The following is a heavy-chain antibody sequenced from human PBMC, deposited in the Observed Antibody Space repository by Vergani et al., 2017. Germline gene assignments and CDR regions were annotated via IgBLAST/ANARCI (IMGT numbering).Heavy chain of an antibody. V-gene: IGHV3-23*01. CDR1: GFTFSACP. D-gene: IGHD6-13*01. CDR2: ISARYPST. J-gene: IGHJ4*02. Sequence: EVQLLQSGGGVIQPGGSVRLSCAASGFTFSACPMTWVRQAPGKGLEWVSAISARYPSTYYADSVKGRFTISRDNSKNMLYLQMNSLRAADTAVYYCARDQVAAAGGLPFDYWGQGTLVTVSS. CDR3: ARDQVAAAGGLPFDY.